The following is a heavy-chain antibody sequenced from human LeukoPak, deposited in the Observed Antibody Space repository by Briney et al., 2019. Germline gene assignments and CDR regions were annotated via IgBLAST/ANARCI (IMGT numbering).Heavy chain of an antibody. J-gene: IGHJ4*02. CDR1: GYNFATYW. D-gene: IGHD4-23*01. V-gene: IGHV5-51*01. CDR2: IYPGDSDT. CDR3: LRREGNSHYDY. Sequence: GESLKISRKGFGYNFATYWIVWVRQMPGKGLEWMGIIYPGDSDTIYSPSFQGQVTISADKSTSTAHLQWSSLKASDTAIYYCLRREGNSHYDYWGQGTLVTVSS.